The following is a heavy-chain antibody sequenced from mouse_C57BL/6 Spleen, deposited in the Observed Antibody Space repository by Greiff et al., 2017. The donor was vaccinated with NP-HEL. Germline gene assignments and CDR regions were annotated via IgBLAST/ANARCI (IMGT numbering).Heavy chain of an antibody. J-gene: IGHJ2*01. D-gene: IGHD1-1*01. CDR3: TRESYYGSSYDY. Sequence: EVHLVESGEGLVKPGGSLKLSCAASGFTFSSYAMSWVRQTPEKRLEWVAYISSGGDYIYYADTVKGRFTISRDNARNTLYLQMSSLKSEDTAMYYCTRESYYGSSYDYWGQGTTLTVSS. CDR2: ISSGGDYI. CDR1: GFTFSSYA. V-gene: IGHV5-9-1*02.